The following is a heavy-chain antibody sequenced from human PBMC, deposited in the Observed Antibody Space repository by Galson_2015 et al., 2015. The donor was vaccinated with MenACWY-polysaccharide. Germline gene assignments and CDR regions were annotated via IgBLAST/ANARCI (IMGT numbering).Heavy chain of an antibody. CDR3: VRHLYADF. J-gene: IGHJ4*02. Sequence: SGAVVKKPGESLKISCKGSGYSCTSYWIGWVRQMPGKGMEWMGMIYPSDSDTRYSPSFQGQVTISADKSISTAYLQWSSLRASDTAIYYCVRHLYADFWGQGTLVTVSS. D-gene: IGHD2-2*02. CDR2: IYPSDSDT. V-gene: IGHV5-51*01. CDR1: GYSCTSYW.